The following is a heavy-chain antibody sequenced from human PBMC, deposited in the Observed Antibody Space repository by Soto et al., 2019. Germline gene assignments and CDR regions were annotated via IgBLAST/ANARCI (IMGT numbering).Heavy chain of an antibody. Sequence: QVQLVQSGAEVKKPGASVKVSCKASGYTFTSYYMHWVRQAPGQGLEWMGIINPSGGSTSFAQKFRGRVTMTRDTSTSTVYMELSSLRSEDTAVYYCARALRHYYDSSGYAFDIWGQGTMVTVSS. CDR2: INPSGGST. D-gene: IGHD3-22*01. CDR3: ARALRHYYDSSGYAFDI. J-gene: IGHJ3*02. CDR1: GYTFTSYY. V-gene: IGHV1-46*01.